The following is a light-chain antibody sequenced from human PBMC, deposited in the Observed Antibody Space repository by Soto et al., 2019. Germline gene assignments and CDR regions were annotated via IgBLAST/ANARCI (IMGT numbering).Light chain of an antibody. CDR3: QQLNSSPT. V-gene: IGKV1-9*01. Sequence: DIQLTQSPSFLSASVGDRVTITCRANQGIGSYLAWYQQKPGKAPKLLIYAASTLQSGGPSRFSGSGSGTEFTLTVSSLQPEDFATYYCQQLNSSPTFGGGTKVEIK. CDR2: AAS. CDR1: QGIGSY. J-gene: IGKJ4*01.